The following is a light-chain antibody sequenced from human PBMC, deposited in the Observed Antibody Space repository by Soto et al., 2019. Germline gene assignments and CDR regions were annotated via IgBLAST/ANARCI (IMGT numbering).Light chain of an antibody. CDR3: QQYNSYST. CDR1: QSISSW. Sequence: IQMTQSPPTLSASVGDRVTITCRASQSISSWLAWYQQKPGKAPKLLIYKASSLESGVPSRFSGSGSGTEFTLTISSLQPDDFATYYCQQYNSYSTFGQGTKV. J-gene: IGKJ1*01. V-gene: IGKV1-5*03. CDR2: KAS.